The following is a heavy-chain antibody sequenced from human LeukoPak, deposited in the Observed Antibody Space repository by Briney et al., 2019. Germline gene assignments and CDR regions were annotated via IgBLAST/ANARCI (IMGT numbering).Heavy chain of an antibody. D-gene: IGHD6-19*01. Sequence: PSETLSLTCTVSGGSISTTSYYWGWVRQPPGKGLEWIGDIYYNGLTYYNPSLKSRVTIYVDTSKNQFSLKFSSVTAADTAVYYCARGRRYSSGCFDYWGQGTLVTVSS. CDR3: ARGRRYSSGCFDY. CDR2: IYYNGLT. J-gene: IGHJ4*02. V-gene: IGHV4-39*01. CDR1: GGSISTTSYY.